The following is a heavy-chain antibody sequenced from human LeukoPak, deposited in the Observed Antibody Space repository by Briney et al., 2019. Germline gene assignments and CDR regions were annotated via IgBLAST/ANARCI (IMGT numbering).Heavy chain of an antibody. Sequence: PGGSLRLSCAVSGFIFSDHYMDWVRQAPGKGLEWVGRTRNEANIYTTKYAASVKGRFTISRDDSKNSLYLQMNSLKTEDTAVYYCASPVGATTVRAFDIWGQGTMVTVSS. D-gene: IGHD1-26*01. CDR1: GFIFSDHY. V-gene: IGHV3-72*01. CDR2: TRNEANIYTT. CDR3: ASPVGATTVRAFDI. J-gene: IGHJ3*02.